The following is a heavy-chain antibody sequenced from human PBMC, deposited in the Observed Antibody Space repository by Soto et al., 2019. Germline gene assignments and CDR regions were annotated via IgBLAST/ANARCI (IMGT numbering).Heavy chain of an antibody. Sequence: QVQLVQSGAEVKKPGSSVKVSCKASGGTFSSYAISWVRQAPGQGLEWMGGIIPIFGTANYAQKFQGRVTITADKSTSTAYMELSSLRSEDTAVYYCARSMAYYYDSSGYYSYWYFDLWGRGTLVTVSS. CDR2: IIPIFGTA. CDR3: ARSMAYYYDSSGYYSYWYFDL. V-gene: IGHV1-69*06. J-gene: IGHJ2*01. D-gene: IGHD3-22*01. CDR1: GGTFSSYA.